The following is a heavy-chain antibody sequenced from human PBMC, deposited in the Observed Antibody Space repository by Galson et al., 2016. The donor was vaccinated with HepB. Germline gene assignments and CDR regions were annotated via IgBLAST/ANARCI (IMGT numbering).Heavy chain of an antibody. Sequence: SLRLSCAASEFTFSNCDMSWVRQAPGKGLEWVSTISSSGGSTYFADSVKGRFTISRDNSKNTLYLQMNSLRAEDTAVHYCAKVLGAGYCGGSSCAMDVWGQGTTVTVAS. CDR3: AKVLGAGYCGGSSCAMDV. CDR2: ISSSGGST. CDR1: EFTFSNCD. J-gene: IGHJ6*02. V-gene: IGHV3-23*01. D-gene: IGHD2-15*01.